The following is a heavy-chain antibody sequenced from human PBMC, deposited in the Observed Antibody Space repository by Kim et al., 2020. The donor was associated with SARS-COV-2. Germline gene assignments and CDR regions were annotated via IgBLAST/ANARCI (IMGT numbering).Heavy chain of an antibody. D-gene: IGHD1-1*01. Sequence: GGSLRLSCAASGFTFSTYGMSWVRQAPGKGLEWVSGISGSGTTYFADSVKGRFTISRDNSKNTVYLQMISLRAEDTAIYYCAKDRLERRPHFFDYWGQGT. CDR3: AKDRLERRPHFFDY. J-gene: IGHJ4*02. CDR2: ISGSGTT. CDR1: GFTFSTYG. V-gene: IGHV3-23*01.